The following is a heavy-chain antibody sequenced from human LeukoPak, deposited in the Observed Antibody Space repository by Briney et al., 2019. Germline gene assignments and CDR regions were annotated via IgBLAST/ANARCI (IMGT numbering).Heavy chain of an antibody. D-gene: IGHD5-18*01. J-gene: IGHJ6*02. CDR1: GFTFSIYS. CDR2: ISSGSSHI. Sequence: GGSLRLSCAASGFTFSIYSMNWVRQAPGKGLEWVSYISSGSSHIYYADSVKGRFTISRDNSKNSLYLQMNSLRAEDTALYYCAKDIGSYGDYYYYYYSMDVWGQGTTVTVSS. V-gene: IGHV3-21*04. CDR3: AKDIGSYGDYYYYYYSMDV.